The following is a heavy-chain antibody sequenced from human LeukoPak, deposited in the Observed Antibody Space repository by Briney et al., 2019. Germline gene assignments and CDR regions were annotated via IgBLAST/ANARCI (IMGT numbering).Heavy chain of an antibody. CDR3: ARNVLRVVDYYYYGMDV. CDR2: IWYDGSNK. Sequence: GGALRLSCAASGFTFSSYGMHRVRQAPGKGLEWVAVIWYDGSNKYYADSVKGRFTISRDNSKNTLYLQMNSLRAEDTAVYYCARNVLRVVDYYYYGMDVWGQGTTVTVSS. J-gene: IGHJ6*02. V-gene: IGHV3-33*01. D-gene: IGHD3-3*01. CDR1: GFTFSSYG.